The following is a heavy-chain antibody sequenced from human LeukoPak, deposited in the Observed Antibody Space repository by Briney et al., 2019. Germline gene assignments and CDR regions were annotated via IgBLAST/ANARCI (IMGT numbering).Heavy chain of an antibody. V-gene: IGHV1-2*02. J-gene: IGHJ6*03. CDR3: ASGIVVVPAAQQYYYYYYMDV. Sequence: GASVKVSCKASGYTFTGYYMHWVRQAPGQGLEWMGWINPNSGGTNYAQKFQGRVTITADESTSTAYMELSSLRSEDTAVYYCASGIVVVPAAQQYYYYYYMDVWGKGTTVTVSS. D-gene: IGHD2-2*01. CDR2: INPNSGGT. CDR1: GYTFTGYY.